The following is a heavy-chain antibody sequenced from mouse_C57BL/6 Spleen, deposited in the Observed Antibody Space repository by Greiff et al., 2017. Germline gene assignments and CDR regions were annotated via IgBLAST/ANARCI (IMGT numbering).Heavy chain of an antibody. Sequence: QVQLQQPGAELVKPGASVKLSCKASGYTFTSYWMHCVKQRPGQGLEWIGMIHPNSGSTNYNEKFKSKATLTVDKSSSTAYMQLNSLTSEDSAVYDCARDYWYFDVWGTGTTVTVSS. CDR3: ARDYWYFDV. J-gene: IGHJ1*03. V-gene: IGHV1-64*01. CDR2: IHPNSGST. CDR1: GYTFTSYW.